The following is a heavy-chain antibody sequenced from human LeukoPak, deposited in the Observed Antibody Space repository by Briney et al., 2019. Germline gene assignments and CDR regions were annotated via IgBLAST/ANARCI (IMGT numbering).Heavy chain of an antibody. Sequence: GGSLRLSCAASGFTFSNAWMSWVRQAPGKGLEWVGRIKSKNDGGTIDYAAAVKDRFIISRDDSKNMLYLQMNSLKTEDTAMYYCTTPDSRGSGSKWSLNHWGQGTPVTVSS. CDR3: TTPDSRGSGSKWSLNH. V-gene: IGHV3-15*01. CDR1: GFTFSNAW. J-gene: IGHJ4*02. D-gene: IGHD3-22*01. CDR2: IKSKNDGGTI.